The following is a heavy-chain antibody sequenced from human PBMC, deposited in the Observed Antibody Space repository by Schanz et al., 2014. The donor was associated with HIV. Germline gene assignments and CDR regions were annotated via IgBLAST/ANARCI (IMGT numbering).Heavy chain of an antibody. CDR2: MNPNSGNT. J-gene: IGHJ4*02. CDR3: ARRSRFGYGSGSYELDY. CDR1: GYTFTDYH. V-gene: IGHV1-8*02. Sequence: QVQLVQSGAEVTKPGSSVKVTCKVFGYTFTDYHIHWVRQAPGQGLEWMGWMNPNSGNTGFAQKFQGRVTMTRNTSIDTVYMELSSLRPEDTAVYYCARRSRFGYGSGSYELDYWGQGTLVTVSS. D-gene: IGHD3-10*01.